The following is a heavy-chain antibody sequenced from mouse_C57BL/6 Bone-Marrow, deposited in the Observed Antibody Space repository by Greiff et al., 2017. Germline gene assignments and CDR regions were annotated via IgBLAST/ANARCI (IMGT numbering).Heavy chain of an antibody. Sequence: VHLQQSGADLVRPGASVKLSCKASGYTFTSYSMHWVNQRPGQGLEWIGYINPCSGYTKYNQKFKGKSTLTADKSSSTAYMQLSSLASEDSAVYYCARWGTTEEYWGQGTSVTVSS. J-gene: IGHJ4*01. D-gene: IGHD1-1*01. CDR1: GYTFTSYS. V-gene: IGHV1-4*01. CDR2: INPCSGYT. CDR3: ARWGTTEEY.